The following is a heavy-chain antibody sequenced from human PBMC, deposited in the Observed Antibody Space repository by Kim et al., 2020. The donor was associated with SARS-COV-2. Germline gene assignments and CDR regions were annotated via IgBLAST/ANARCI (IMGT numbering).Heavy chain of an antibody. CDR2: IYPGDSDT. D-gene: IGHD2-8*01. V-gene: IGHV5-51*01. J-gene: IGHJ3*02. Sequence: GESLKISCKGSGYSFTSYWIGWVRQMPGKGLEWMGIIYPGDSDTRYSPSFQGQVTISADKSISTAYLQRSSLKASDTAMYYCARILGYCTNGVCHFDAFDIWGQGTMVTVSS. CDR3: ARILGYCTNGVCHFDAFDI. CDR1: GYSFTSYW.